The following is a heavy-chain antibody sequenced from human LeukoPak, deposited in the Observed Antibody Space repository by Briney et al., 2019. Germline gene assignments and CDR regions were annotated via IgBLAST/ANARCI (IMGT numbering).Heavy chain of an antibody. Sequence: SETLSLTCTVSGGSISSGGYYWSWIRQHPGKGLEWTGYIYYSGSTYYNPSLKSRVTISVDTSKNQFSLKLSSVTAADTAVYYCARSGYLAWFDPWGQGTLVTVSS. V-gene: IGHV4-31*03. CDR2: IYYSGST. CDR1: GGSISSGGYY. D-gene: IGHD3-22*01. J-gene: IGHJ5*02. CDR3: ARSGYLAWFDP.